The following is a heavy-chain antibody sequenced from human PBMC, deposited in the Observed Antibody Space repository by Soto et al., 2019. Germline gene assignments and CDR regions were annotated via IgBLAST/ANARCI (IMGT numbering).Heavy chain of an antibody. J-gene: IGHJ3*02. CDR1: GHSISSGYY. V-gene: IGHV4-38-2*01. CDR3: ARGADIMATTGDAFDI. Sequence: KPSETLSLTCAVSGHSISSGYYWGWILQPPGKGLEWIGNMYHNGNTYYNPSLKSRVTISLRTSKNQFSLKLSSVTAADTAVYYCARGADIMATTGDAFDIWGQGTMVTVSS. D-gene: IGHD5-12*01. CDR2: MYHNGNT.